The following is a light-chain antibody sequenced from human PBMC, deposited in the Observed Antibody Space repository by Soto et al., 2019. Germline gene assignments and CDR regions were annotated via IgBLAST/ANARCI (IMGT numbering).Light chain of an antibody. Sequence: EIVLTQSPGTLSLSPGERATLSCRASQSVSNSYVAWYQQKPGQAPRLLTYGAASRATGIPDRFSGSGSGTDFTLTISRREPEDFLVCYCQQDGTTPRTVGRGTKVEV. CDR1: QSVSNSY. J-gene: IGKJ1*01. CDR3: QQDGTTPRT. V-gene: IGKV3-20*01. CDR2: GAA.